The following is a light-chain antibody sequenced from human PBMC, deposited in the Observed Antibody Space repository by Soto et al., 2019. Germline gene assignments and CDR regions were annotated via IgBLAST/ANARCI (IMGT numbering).Light chain of an antibody. CDR2: GAS. CDR3: QQRSNWPT. Sequence: EIVMTQSPATLSVSPGERATLSCRSSQRVSRNLAWYQQKPGQAPRLLIYGASTRATGIPGRFSGSGSGTEFTLTISSLEPEDFAVYYCQQRSNWPTFGQGTRLEIK. V-gene: IGKV3-15*01. J-gene: IGKJ5*01. CDR1: QRVSRN.